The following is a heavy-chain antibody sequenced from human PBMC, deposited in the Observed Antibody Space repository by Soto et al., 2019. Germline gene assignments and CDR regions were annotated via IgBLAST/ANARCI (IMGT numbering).Heavy chain of an antibody. V-gene: IGHV3-74*01. CDR2: INSDGSST. Sequence: EVQLVESGGGLVQPGGSLRLSCAASGFTFSSYWMHWVRQAPGKGLVWVSRINSDGSSTSYADSVRGRFTISRDNAKNTLYVQMNTLRAEDTAVYYWAREEWGIDAYYDFSYGMDVWGQGTTVTVSS. D-gene: IGHD3-3*01. CDR3: AREEWGIDAYYDFSYGMDV. CDR1: GFTFSSYW. J-gene: IGHJ6*02.